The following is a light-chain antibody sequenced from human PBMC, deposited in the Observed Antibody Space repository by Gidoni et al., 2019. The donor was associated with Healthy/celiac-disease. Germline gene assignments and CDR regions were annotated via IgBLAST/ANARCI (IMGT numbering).Light chain of an antibody. CDR2: GAS. Sequence: EIVMTQSPATLSVSPGERATLSCRASQSVSSNLAWYQQKPGQAPMLLIYGASTRATGIPARFSGSGSWTEFTLTLSSLQSEDFAVYYCQQYNNWLWTFGQGTKVEIK. J-gene: IGKJ1*01. CDR1: QSVSSN. V-gene: IGKV3-15*01. CDR3: QQYNNWLWT.